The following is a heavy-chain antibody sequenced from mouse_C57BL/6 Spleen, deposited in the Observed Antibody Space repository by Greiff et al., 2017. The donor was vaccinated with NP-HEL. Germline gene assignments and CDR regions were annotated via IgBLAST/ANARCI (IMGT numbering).Heavy chain of an antibody. CDR3: ARGYRNSYFDY. D-gene: IGHD2-1*01. V-gene: IGHV1-82*01. CDR2: IYPGDGDT. J-gene: IGHJ2*01. Sequence: VQLQQSGPELVKPGASVKISCKASGYAFSSSWMNWVKQRPGKGLEWIGRIYPGDGDTNYNGKFKGKATLTADKSSSTAYMQLSSLTSEDSAVYFCARGYRNSYFDYWGQGTTLTVSS. CDR1: GYAFSSSW.